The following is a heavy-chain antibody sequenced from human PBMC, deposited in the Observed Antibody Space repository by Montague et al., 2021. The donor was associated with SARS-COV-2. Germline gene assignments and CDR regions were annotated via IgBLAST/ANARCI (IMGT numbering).Heavy chain of an antibody. V-gene: IGHV4-31*03. J-gene: IGHJ5*02. Sequence: TLSLTCTVSSGSISSGGSISSGGYYWSWIRQHPGKGLEWIGHIYYSGSTSSNPSLKSRATISVDTSKNQFSLKLSSVTAADTAVYYCARDLGHRYVAGWFDPWGQGTLVTVSS. CDR1: SGSISSGGSISSGGYY. D-gene: IGHD5-18*01. CDR2: IYYSGST. CDR3: ARDLGHRYVAGWFDP.